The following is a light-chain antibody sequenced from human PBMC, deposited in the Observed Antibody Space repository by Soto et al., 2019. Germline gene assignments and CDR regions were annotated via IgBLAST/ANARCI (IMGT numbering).Light chain of an antibody. V-gene: IGKV1-33*01. J-gene: IGKJ5*01. CDR2: DAS. CDR1: QNINNY. CDR3: QQYENLPT. Sequence: DIQMTQSPSSLSASVGDRVTITCQASQNINNYLNLYQQKPGRAPKLLIYDASNLEAGVPSRFGGSGSGTDFTFTISRLQPEDIATYYCQQYENLPTFGQGTRLEIK.